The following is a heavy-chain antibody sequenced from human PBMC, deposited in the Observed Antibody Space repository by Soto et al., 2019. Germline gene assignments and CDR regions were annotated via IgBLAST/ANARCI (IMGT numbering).Heavy chain of an antibody. Sequence: ASMKVSCKASGYTFTSYAMHWVRQAPGQRLEWMGWINAGNGNTKYSQKFQGRVTITRNTSASTAYMELSSLRSEDTAVYYCARVDGSGTYVYWGQGTLVTVSS. D-gene: IGHD3-10*01. V-gene: IGHV1-3*01. CDR2: INAGNGNT. CDR1: GYTFTSYA. CDR3: ARVDGSGTYVY. J-gene: IGHJ4*02.